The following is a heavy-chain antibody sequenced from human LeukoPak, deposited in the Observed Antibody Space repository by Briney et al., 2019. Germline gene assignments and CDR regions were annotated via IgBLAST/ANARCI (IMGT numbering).Heavy chain of an antibody. Sequence: PGGSLRLSCAASGFTFSSYGMHWVRQAPGKGLEWVAVISYDGSNKYYADSVKGRFTISRDNSKNTLYLQMNSLRAEDTAVYYCAKDAIRGSSVWNFDYWGQGTLVTVSS. CDR1: GFTFSSYG. D-gene: IGHD6-19*01. CDR2: ISYDGSNK. J-gene: IGHJ4*02. CDR3: AKDAIRGSSVWNFDY. V-gene: IGHV3-30*18.